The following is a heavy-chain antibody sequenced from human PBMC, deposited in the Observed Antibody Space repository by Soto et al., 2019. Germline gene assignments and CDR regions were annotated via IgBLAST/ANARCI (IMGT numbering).Heavy chain of an antibody. CDR3: AREPYLPMDRKDF. J-gene: IGHJ4*02. Sequence: SESLSLTLTVSGGSFSSADFFWTLLRQPPGKGLEWLGYIYYSWTTYYNPSLKCRLIISIDTYSNHFSPSLNSVTAAHTAVYFCAREPYLPMDRKDFWGQGAKATVSS. V-gene: IGHV4-30-4*01. D-gene: IGHD3-10*01. CDR2: IYYSWTT. CDR1: GGSFSSADFF.